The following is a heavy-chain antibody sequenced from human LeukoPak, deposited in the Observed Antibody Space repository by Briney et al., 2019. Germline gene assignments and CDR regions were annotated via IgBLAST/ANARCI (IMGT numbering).Heavy chain of an antibody. CDR1: GGSISSSDYY. V-gene: IGHV4-30-2*01. Sequence: SETLSLTCTVSGGSISSSDYYWSWIRQPPGKGLEWIGYIYHSENTYYNPSLKSRVTISVDRSKNQFSLKLSSVTAADTAVYYCARVTYYYGSGSYYTNYYYYYMDVWGKGTTVTVSS. CDR2: IYHSENT. D-gene: IGHD3-10*01. J-gene: IGHJ6*03. CDR3: ARVTYYYGSGSYYTNYYYYYMDV.